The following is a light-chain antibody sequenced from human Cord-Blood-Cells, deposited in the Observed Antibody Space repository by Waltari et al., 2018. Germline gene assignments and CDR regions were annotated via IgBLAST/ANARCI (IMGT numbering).Light chain of an antibody. V-gene: IGKV1-39*01. CDR3: QQSYSTPFT. J-gene: IGKJ3*01. CDR2: AAS. Sequence: DFQITQSLSSLSASVGGRVTITCRASQSISSYLNWYQQKPGKAPKLLIYAASSLQSGVPSRFSGSGSGTDFTLTISSLQPEDFATYYCQQSYSTPFTFGPGTKVDIK. CDR1: QSISSY.